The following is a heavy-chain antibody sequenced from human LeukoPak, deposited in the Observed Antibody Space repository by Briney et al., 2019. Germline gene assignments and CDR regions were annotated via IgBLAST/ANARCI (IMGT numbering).Heavy chain of an antibody. CDR1: GLTFSIFE. D-gene: IGHD3-22*01. CDR3: ARGGSTGYNYNAFDM. V-gene: IGHV3-48*03. CDR2: ISSGGDIK. J-gene: IGHJ3*02. Sequence: PGGSLRLSCEASGLTFSIFEMNWVRLAPGKGLEWVSFISSGGDIKLYADSVKGRFTISRDSAKNSLYLHMNSLRAEDTAVYYCARGGSTGYNYNAFDMWGQGTMVAVSS.